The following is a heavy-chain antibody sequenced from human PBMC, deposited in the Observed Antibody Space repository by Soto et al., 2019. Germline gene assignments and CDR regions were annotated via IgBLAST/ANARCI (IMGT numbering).Heavy chain of an antibody. CDR3: ARSAIATHWFFDL. CDR2: IYYTGYT. V-gene: IGHV4-39*01. J-gene: IGHJ2*01. CDR1: GGPISSSSYY. D-gene: IGHD5-18*01. Sequence: SETLSLTCSVSGGPISSSSYYWGWIRQAPGKGLEWLATIYYTGYTYHNPSLKSHVTISVDTSKDQFSLELTSATAADTALYYCARSAIATHWFFDLWGRGTLVTVSS.